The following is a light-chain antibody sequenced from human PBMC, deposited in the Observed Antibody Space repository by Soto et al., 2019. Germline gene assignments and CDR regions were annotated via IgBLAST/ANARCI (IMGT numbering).Light chain of an antibody. CDR2: GAS. Sequence: EVVMTQSPATLSASPGERATLSCWASETVATNLAWYQQKPGQAPRLLISGASTRAAGISDRFRGSGSGTEFTLTISRLRSEDSGIYYCQQYFEWPPLPFGQGTKVEI. J-gene: IGKJ1*01. V-gene: IGKV3-15*01. CDR3: QQYFEWPPLP. CDR1: ETVATN.